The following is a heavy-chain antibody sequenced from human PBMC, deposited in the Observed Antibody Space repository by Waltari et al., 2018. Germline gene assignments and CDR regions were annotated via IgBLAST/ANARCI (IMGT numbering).Heavy chain of an antibody. J-gene: IGHJ4*02. D-gene: IGHD3-22*01. Sequence: EVQLVESGGGLVQPGGSLRISCAASGFTVSSNYMSWVRQAPGKGLEWVSVIYSGGSTYYADSVKGRFTISRDNSKNTLYLQMNSLRAEDTAVYYCARDSSSMRNLSYWGQGTLVTVSS. CDR2: IYSGGST. V-gene: IGHV3-66*02. CDR1: GFTVSSNY. CDR3: ARDSSSMRNLSY.